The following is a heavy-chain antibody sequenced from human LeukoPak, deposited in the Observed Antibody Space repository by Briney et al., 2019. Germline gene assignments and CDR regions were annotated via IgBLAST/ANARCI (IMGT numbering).Heavy chain of an antibody. CDR1: GYAFTSYY. CDR2: INPNSGDT. D-gene: IGHD3-22*01. J-gene: IGHJ4*02. Sequence: GASVMVSCKASGYAFTSYYIQWVRQAPGQGLECMGWINPNSGDTHFARNFQDTVTTTRDTSITTVYMSLTRLTSADTAVYYCARGPLINSRGRHAHFDFWGQGTGVTVSS. CDR3: ARGPLINSRGRHAHFDF. V-gene: IGHV1-2*02.